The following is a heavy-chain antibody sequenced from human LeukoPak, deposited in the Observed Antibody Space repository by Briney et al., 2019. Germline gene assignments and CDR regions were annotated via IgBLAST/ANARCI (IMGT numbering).Heavy chain of an antibody. Sequence: SETLSLTCAVYGGSFSGYYWSWLRQPPGKGLEWIGEINHSGSTNYNPSLKSRGTISVDTSKNQFSLKLSSVTAADTAVYYCAGSARTGDWYFDLWGRGTLVTVSS. D-gene: IGHD7-27*01. V-gene: IGHV4-34*01. J-gene: IGHJ2*01. CDR3: AGSARTGDWYFDL. CDR1: GGSFSGYY. CDR2: INHSGST.